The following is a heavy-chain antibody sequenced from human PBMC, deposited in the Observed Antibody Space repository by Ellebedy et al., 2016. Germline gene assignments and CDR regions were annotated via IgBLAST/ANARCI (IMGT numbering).Heavy chain of an antibody. CDR3: ARGHTGINNNWFNP. D-gene: IGHD3-10*01. CDR2: IYYSGST. V-gene: IGHV4-59*12. CDR1: GGSICSYY. J-gene: IGHJ5*02. Sequence: SETLSLXXTVSGGSICSYYWSWIRQPPGKGLEWIGYIYYSGSTNYNPSLKSRVTISVDTSKNQFSLKLSSVTAADTAVYYCARGHTGINNNWFNPWGQGTLVTVSS.